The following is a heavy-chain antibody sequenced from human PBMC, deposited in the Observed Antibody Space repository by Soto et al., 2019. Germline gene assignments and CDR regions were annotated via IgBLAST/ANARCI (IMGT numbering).Heavy chain of an antibody. V-gene: IGHV1-18*04. CDR2: ISAYNGNT. CDR1: GYTFTSYG. D-gene: IGHD6-13*01. CDR3: ASVRYSSSWYYYYGMDV. Sequence: QVQLVQSGAEVKKPGASVKVSCKASGYTFTSYGISWVRQAPGQGLEWMGWISAYNGNTNYAQKLQGRVTMTTDTSTSTAYMELRSLRSDVTAVYYCASVRYSSSWYYYYGMDVWGQGTTVTVSS. J-gene: IGHJ6*02.